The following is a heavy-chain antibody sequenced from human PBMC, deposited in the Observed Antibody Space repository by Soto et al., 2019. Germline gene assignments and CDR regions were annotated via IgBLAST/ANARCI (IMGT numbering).Heavy chain of an antibody. CDR1: GYSFTSYW. CDR2: IYPGDSDT. CDR3: AKFGMATTKRSPPYYIDY. V-gene: IGHV5-51*01. J-gene: IGHJ4*02. D-gene: IGHD1-1*01. Sequence: GESLKISCKGSGYSFTSYWIGWVRQMPGKGLEWMGIIYPGDSDTRYSPSFQGQVTISADKSISTAYLQWSSLKASDTAVYYCAKFGMATTKRSPPYYIDYWGQGALVTVSS.